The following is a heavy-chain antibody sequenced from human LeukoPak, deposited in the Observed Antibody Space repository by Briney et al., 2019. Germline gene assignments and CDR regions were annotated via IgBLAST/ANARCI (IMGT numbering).Heavy chain of an antibody. CDR2: IYYSGST. CDR3: ARGADYDFWSGLDY. V-gene: IGHV4-59*01. J-gene: IGHJ4*02. Sequence: SKTLSLTCTVSGGSISSYYWSWIRQPPGKGLEWIGYIYYSGSTNYNPSLKSRVTISVDTSKNQFSLKLSSVTAADTAVYYCARGADYDFWSGLDYWGQGTLVTVSS. D-gene: IGHD3-3*01. CDR1: GGSISSYY.